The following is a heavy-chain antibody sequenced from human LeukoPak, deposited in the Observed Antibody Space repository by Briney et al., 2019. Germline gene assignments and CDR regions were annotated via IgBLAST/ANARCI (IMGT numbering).Heavy chain of an antibody. D-gene: IGHD3-22*01. J-gene: IGHJ3*02. V-gene: IGHV1-46*01. CDR1: GYTVTSNY. CDR2: ISPSGGST. Sequence: ASVKVSCKAFGYTVTSNYMHWVRQAPGQGPEWMGVISPSGGSTTYAQKFHGRVTLTTDMSTSTDYLELSSLRSEDTAVYYCAKDEPRFKAPRYYDSSKHGNDAFDIWGQGTMVTVSS. CDR3: AKDEPRFKAPRYYDSSKHGNDAFDI.